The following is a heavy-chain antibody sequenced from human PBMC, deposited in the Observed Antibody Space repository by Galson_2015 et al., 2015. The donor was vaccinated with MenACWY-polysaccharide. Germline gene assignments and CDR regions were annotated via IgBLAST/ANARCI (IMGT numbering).Heavy chain of an antibody. CDR3: ARHPRAILDYCMDV. V-gene: IGHV5-51*01. CDR1: GSSFPTFW. CDR2: INPGDSDT. Sequence: QSGAEVKKPGEALTISCTAAGSSFPTFWIGWVRQMPGKGLEWVGVINPGDSDTRYSPSFQGQVTISADKSISTAYLQWSSLKASDTARYYCARHPRAILDYCMDVWGRGTTVTVSS. J-gene: IGHJ6*03.